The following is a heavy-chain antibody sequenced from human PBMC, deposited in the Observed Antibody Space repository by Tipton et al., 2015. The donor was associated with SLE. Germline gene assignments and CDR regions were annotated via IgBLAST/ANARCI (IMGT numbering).Heavy chain of an antibody. CDR3: VRAGLWLTFFDY. CDR1: GGSIISGGYY. J-gene: IGHJ4*02. Sequence: TLSLTCTVSGGSIISGGYYWSWIRQHPGKGLEWIGYIYYTGSTNYNPSLKGRLTISVDTSKDQFSLKLSSVTAADTAVYYCVRAGLWLTFFDYWGQGTLVTVSS. V-gene: IGHV4-31*03. D-gene: IGHD5-18*01. CDR2: IYYTGST.